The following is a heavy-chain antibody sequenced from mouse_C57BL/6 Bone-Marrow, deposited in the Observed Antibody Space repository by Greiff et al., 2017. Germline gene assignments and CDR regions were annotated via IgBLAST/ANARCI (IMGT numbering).Heavy chain of an antibody. CDR1: GFNIKDDY. CDR2: IDPENGDT. D-gene: IGHD2-4*01. J-gene: IGHJ3*01. Sequence: EVQLQQSGAELVRPGASVKLSCTASGFNIKDDYMHWVKQRPEQGLEWIGWIDPENGDTEYASKFQGKATITADTSSNTAYLQLSSLTSEDTAVYYGTTDDYDKMAWFAYWGQGTLVTVSA. V-gene: IGHV14-4*01. CDR3: TTDDYDKMAWFAY.